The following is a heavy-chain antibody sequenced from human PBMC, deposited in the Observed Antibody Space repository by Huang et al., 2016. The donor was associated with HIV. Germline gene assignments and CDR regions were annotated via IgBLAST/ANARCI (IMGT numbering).Heavy chain of an antibody. V-gene: IGHV3-48*01. J-gene: IGHJ4*02. Sequence: EVELVESGGGLAQPGGSLRLSCAASGFSFPPYSMNWVRQAPGKCVEWLAYITGYGGTIYYADSVKGRFTISRDNAQKSLFLQMNSLTADDTAVYYCAREGREAGRPFDSWGRGTLVIVSS. CDR2: ITGYGGTI. CDR1: GFSFPPYS. CDR3: AREGREAGRPFDS.